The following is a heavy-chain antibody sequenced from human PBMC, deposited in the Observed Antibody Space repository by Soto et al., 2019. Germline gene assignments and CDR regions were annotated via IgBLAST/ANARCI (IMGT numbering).Heavy chain of an antibody. CDR3: ASGASRWYPYFFDS. J-gene: IGHJ4*02. Sequence: QAQVVQSGAEVRKPGSSVKVSCKASEGTFNSYAIAWVRQAPGQGLEWMGGIIPFYNTLNYAQKFQDRVTITADDSTNTVYMELSSLRSADTAVYFCASGASRWYPYFFDSWAQGTLVTVSS. D-gene: IGHD6-13*01. V-gene: IGHV1-69*01. CDR2: IIPFYNTL. CDR1: EGTFNSYA.